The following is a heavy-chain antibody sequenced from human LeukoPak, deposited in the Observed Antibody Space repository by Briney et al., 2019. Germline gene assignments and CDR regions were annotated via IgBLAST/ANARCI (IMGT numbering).Heavy chain of an antibody. D-gene: IGHD1-26*01. Sequence: GGSLRLSCAASGFTFSRYSVNWVRQAPGKGLEWVSSISSSSSYIYYADSVKGRFTISRDNAKNSLYLQMNSLRAEDTAVYYCARDSGVGACLFCSAFDLWGQGTMVTVSS. CDR1: GFTFSRYS. J-gene: IGHJ3*01. V-gene: IGHV3-21*01. CDR3: ARDSGVGACLFCSAFDL. CDR2: ISSSSSYI.